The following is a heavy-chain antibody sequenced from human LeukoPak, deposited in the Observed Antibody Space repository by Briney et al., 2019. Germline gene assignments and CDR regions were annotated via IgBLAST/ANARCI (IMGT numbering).Heavy chain of an antibody. CDR1: GFTFSSYS. Sequence: GSLRLSCAASGFTFSSYSMNWVRQAPGKGLEWIASMYNSGSTYYNPSLKSRVTMSVDTSKNQFSLKLNSVTAADTAVYYCARHEFGGNSFDYWGQGTLVTVSS. CDR3: ARHEFGGNSFDY. V-gene: IGHV4-59*04. D-gene: IGHD4-23*01. J-gene: IGHJ4*02. CDR2: MYNSGST.